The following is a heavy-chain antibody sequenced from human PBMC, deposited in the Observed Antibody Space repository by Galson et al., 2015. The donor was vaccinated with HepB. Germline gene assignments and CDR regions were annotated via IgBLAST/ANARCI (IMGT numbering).Heavy chain of an antibody. V-gene: IGHV4-34*01. CDR2: INHRGGT. D-gene: IGHD5-12*01. CDR3: AREIIVARGAFDI. J-gene: IGHJ3*02. CDR1: GGSFSGYY. Sequence: SETLSLTCAVYGGSFSGYYWSWIRQPPGKGLEWIGEINHRGGTNYNPSLKSRVTISVDTSRNQFSLKLSSVTAADTAVYYCAREIIVARGAFDIWGQGTMVTVSS.